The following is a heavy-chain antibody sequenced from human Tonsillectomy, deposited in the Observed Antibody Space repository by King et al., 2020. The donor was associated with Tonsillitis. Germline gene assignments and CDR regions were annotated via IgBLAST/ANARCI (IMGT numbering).Heavy chain of an antibody. D-gene: IGHD3-10*01. V-gene: IGHV1-2*02. Sequence: QLVQSGAEVKKPGASVKVSCKASGYTFTGYYLHWVRQAPGQGLEWMGWINPNSGDAKYAQKFQGRVTMTRDTSISTAYMEVSRLRSDDTAFYYCAQIAHYYGSGNPFDYWGQGTLVTVSS. CDR2: INPNSGDA. CDR3: AQIAHYYGSGNPFDY. J-gene: IGHJ4*02. CDR1: GYTFTGYY.